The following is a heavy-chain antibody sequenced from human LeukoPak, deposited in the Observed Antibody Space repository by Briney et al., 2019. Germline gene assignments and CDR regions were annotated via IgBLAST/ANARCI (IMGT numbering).Heavy chain of an antibody. CDR1: GFTFSNFA. Sequence: GGSLRLSCVASGFTFSNFAMNWVRQAPGKRLEWVSSIIGRGVDTYHADSVQGRFTISRDNSKNTLYLQMNSLRVEDTAVYYCAKAPLSGCSGARCYYLDTWGQGALITVSS. CDR2: IIGRGVDT. J-gene: IGHJ5*02. CDR3: AKAPLSGCSGARCYYLDT. D-gene: IGHD2-15*01. V-gene: IGHV3-23*01.